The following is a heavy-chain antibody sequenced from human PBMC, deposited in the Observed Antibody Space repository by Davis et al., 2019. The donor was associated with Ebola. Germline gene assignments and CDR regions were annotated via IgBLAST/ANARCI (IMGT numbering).Heavy chain of an antibody. Sequence: GESLKISCAASGFPFSSYGMHWVRQAPGKGLEWVAVISYDGSNKYYADSVKGRFTISRDNSKNTLYLQMNTLRAEDTAVYYCAREGTADGAFDIWGQGTMVTVSS. CDR3: AREGTADGAFDI. V-gene: IGHV3-30*03. D-gene: IGHD3-10*01. CDR1: GFPFSSYG. J-gene: IGHJ3*02. CDR2: ISYDGSNK.